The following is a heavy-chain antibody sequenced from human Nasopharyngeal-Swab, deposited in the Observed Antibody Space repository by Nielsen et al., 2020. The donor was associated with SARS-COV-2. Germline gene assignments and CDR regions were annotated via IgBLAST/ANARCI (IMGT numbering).Heavy chain of an antibody. CDR2: IPSGPSNT. CDR1: GFTLSSYA. D-gene: IGHD6-13*01. V-gene: IGHV3-23*03. Sequence: GESLKISCAASGFTLSSYAMSWVRQAPGKGLEWVSVIPSGPSNTYYVDSVQGRFTISRDNSKKTLFLQMDSLRVEDTAVYYCAKVRSLRLDAFDSWGQGTLVTVSS. CDR3: AKVRSLRLDAFDS. J-gene: IGHJ4*02.